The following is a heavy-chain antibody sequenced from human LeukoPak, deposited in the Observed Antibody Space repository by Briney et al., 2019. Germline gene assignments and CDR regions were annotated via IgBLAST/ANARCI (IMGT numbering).Heavy chain of an antibody. CDR1: GGSISSSSYY. CDR2: IYYSGST. Sequence: SETLSLTCTVSGGSISSSSYYWGWIRQPPGKGLEWIGSIYYSGSTYYNPSLKSRVTISVDTSKNQFSLKLSSVTAADTAVYYCARLPTVTYYFDYWGQGTLVTVSP. CDR3: ARLPTVTYYFDY. D-gene: IGHD4-17*01. J-gene: IGHJ4*02. V-gene: IGHV4-39*01.